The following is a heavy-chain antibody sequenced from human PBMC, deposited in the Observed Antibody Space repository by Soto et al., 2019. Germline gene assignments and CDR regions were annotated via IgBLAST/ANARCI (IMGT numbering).Heavy chain of an antibody. CDR2: IYSSGST. D-gene: IGHD6-19*01. V-gene: IGHV4-61*08. Sequence: QVQLQESGPGLVKPSETLSLTCTVSGGSVSSGGYYWSWIRQPPGKGLVWIGYIYSSGSTNYNPSLKRPVTISLDTSTNQFSPHLSPGAAAETAVYYWARKHSRSSGWYFDYWGQGTLVTGSS. CDR3: ARKHSRSSGWYFDY. CDR1: GGSVSSGGYY. J-gene: IGHJ4*02.